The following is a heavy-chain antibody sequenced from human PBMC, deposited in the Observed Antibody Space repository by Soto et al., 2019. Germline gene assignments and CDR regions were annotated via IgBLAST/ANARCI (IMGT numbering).Heavy chain of an antibody. J-gene: IGHJ6*02. D-gene: IGHD3-22*01. CDR3: ARDGNYDSSGYYYRREYGMDV. V-gene: IGHV3-11*01. CDR2: ISSSGSTI. Sequence: QVQLVESGGGLVKPGGSLRLSCAASGFTFSDYYMSWIRQAPGKGLEWVSYISSSGSTIYYADSVKGRFTISRDNAKNPLYLQMNSLRAEDTAVYYCARDGNYDSSGYYYRREYGMDVWGQGTTVTVSS. CDR1: GFTFSDYY.